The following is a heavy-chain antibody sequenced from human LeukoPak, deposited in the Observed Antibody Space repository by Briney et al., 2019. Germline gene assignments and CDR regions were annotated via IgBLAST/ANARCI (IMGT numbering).Heavy chain of an antibody. CDR1: GFTFRRYN. CDR3: ARTYYDFWSGYYSHEGNPFDY. Sequence: PGGSLRLSCAASGFTFRRYNINWVRQAPGKGLEWVSDISSRSSSIYYADSVKGRFTISRDNDKNSLYLQMNSLRAEDTAVYYCARTYYDFWSGYYSHEGNPFDYWGQGTLVTVSS. CDR2: ISSRSSSI. J-gene: IGHJ4*02. V-gene: IGHV3-48*01. D-gene: IGHD3-3*01.